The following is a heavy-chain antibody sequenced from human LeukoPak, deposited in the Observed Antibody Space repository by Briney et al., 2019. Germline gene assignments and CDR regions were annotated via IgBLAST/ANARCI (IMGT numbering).Heavy chain of an antibody. J-gene: IGHJ4*02. D-gene: IGHD3-22*01. CDR2: ISSSSSYI. CDR3: AKDGAPQPYYYDS. CDR1: GFTFSSYS. V-gene: IGHV3-21*04. Sequence: GGSLRLSCAASGFTFSSYSMNWVRQAPGKGLEWVSSISSSSSYIYYADSVKGRFTISRDNAKNSLYLQMNSLRAEDTAVYYCAKDGAPQPYYYDSWGQGTLVTVSS.